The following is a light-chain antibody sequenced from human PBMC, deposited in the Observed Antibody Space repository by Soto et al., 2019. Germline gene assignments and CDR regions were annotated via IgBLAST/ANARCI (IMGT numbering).Light chain of an antibody. J-gene: IGLJ2*01. CDR2: DNN. CDR1: SSNIGNNY. V-gene: IGLV1-51*01. CDR3: GTWDTSLSAVV. Sequence: QSVLTQPPSVSAAPGQKVTISCSGSSSNIGNNYVSWYQQFPGTAPKLLMYDNNQRPSVIPDRFSGSKSGTSATLGITGLQTGDEADYYCGTWDTSLSAVVFGGGTQLTVL.